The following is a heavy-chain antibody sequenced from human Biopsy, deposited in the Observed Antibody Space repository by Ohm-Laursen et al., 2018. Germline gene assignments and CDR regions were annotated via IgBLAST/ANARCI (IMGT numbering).Heavy chain of an antibody. CDR2: NIPILGTG. D-gene: IGHD3-9*01. J-gene: IGHJ1*01. Sequence: ASVKVSCKPSSYTFTDYNIHWMRQAPGQGLEWLGGNIPILGTGNYAQKFQDRVTVAADTSTSTATMELRSLRSDDTAVYYCATKLTGYFHHWGQGTLVIVSS. CDR1: SYTFTDYN. V-gene: IGHV1-69*06. CDR3: ATKLTGYFHH.